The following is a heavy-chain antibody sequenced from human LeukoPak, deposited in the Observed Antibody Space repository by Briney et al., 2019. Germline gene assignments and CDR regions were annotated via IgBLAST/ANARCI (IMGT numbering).Heavy chain of an antibody. Sequence: PGGSLRLSCAASGFTFSSYAMSWVRQAPGKGLEWVSAITGSGSGGSTYYADSVKGRFTISRDNSKNTLYLQMNSLRAEDTAVYYCAKELAVAGLGGPFDYWGQGTLVTVSS. CDR1: GFTFSSYA. J-gene: IGHJ4*02. CDR2: ITGSGSGGST. CDR3: AKELAVAGLGGPFDY. V-gene: IGHV3-23*01. D-gene: IGHD6-19*01.